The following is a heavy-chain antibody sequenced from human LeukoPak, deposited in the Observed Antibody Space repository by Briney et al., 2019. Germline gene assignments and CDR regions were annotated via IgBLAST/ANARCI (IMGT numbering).Heavy chain of an antibody. D-gene: IGHD3-10*01. CDR2: MNPNSGNT. J-gene: IGHJ4*02. Sequence: ASVKVSCKASGYTFTSYDINWVRQATGQGLEWMGWMNPNSGNTGYAQKFQGRVTMTRNTSISTAYMELSSLRSEDTAVYYCARGSKYYYGSGSLLGYWGQGTLVTVSS. CDR3: ARGSKYYYGSGSLLGY. CDR1: GYTFTSYD. V-gene: IGHV1-8*01.